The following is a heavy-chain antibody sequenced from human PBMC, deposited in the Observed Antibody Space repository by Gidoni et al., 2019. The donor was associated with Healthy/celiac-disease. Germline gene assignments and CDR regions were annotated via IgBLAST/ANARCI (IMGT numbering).Heavy chain of an antibody. J-gene: IGHJ4*02. D-gene: IGHD3-22*01. CDR2: SYYSGST. V-gene: IGHV4-39*01. CDR1: GGSISSSSYY. Sequence: QLQLQESGPGLVKPSETLSLPCTVPGGSISSSSYYWGWIRQPPGKGLGWSGSSYYSGSTYDSPSLKRRVTISVDTSKNQSSLKLSSVTAADTAVYYCASHRMRDYYGSSGDYFDYWGQGTLVTVSS. CDR3: ASHRMRDYYGSSGDYFDY.